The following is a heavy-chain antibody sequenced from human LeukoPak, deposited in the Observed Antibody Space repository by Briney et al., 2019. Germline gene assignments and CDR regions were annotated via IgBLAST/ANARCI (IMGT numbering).Heavy chain of an antibody. CDR3: ARGGSIAARPIDY. CDR2: ISSNGGST. V-gene: IGHV3-64*01. J-gene: IGHJ4*02. CDR1: GFTFSSYA. Sequence: TGGSLRLSCAASGFTFSSYAMHWVRQAPGKGLEYVSVISSNGGSTYYANSVKGRFTISRDNSKNTLFLQMGSLRAEGMAVYYCARGGSIAARPIDYWGQGTLVTVSS. D-gene: IGHD6-6*01.